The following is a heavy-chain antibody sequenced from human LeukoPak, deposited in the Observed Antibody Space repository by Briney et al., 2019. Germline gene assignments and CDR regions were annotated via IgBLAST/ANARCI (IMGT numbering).Heavy chain of an antibody. D-gene: IGHD2-2*01. J-gene: IGHJ5*02. CDR1: GFTFSSYE. V-gene: IGHV3-48*03. Sequence: PGGSLRLSCAASGFTFSSYEMNWVRQAPGKGLEWVSYISSSGSTIYYADSVKGRFTISRDNAKNSLYLQMNSLRAEDTAVYYCARESGYCSSTSCSNWFDPWDQGTLVTVSS. CDR2: ISSSGSTI. CDR3: ARESGYCSSTSCSNWFDP.